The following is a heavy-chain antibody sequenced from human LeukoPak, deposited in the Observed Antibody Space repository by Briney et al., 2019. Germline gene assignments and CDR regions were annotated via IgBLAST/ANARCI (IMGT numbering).Heavy chain of an antibody. CDR1: GYTFTNYY. J-gene: IGHJ4*02. V-gene: IGHV1-2*02. D-gene: IGHD3-10*01. CDR3: GRVYYYGTGSYYKEDY. CDR2: INPNSGGT. Sequence: ASVKVSCKTSGYTFTNYYMHWVRQAPGQGLEWMGWINPNSGGTDYAQKFQGRVTMTRDTSISTAYMELSRLRSDDTAVYYCGRVYYYGTGSYYKEDYWGQGTLVTVSS.